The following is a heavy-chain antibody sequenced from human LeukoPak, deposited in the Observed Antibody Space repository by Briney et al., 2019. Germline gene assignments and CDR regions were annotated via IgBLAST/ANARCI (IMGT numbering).Heavy chain of an antibody. D-gene: IGHD5-18*01. J-gene: IGHJ5*02. V-gene: IGHV3-74*01. CDR3: ATGYTYASNWFDP. CDR1: GFTFSNYW. CDR2: INNDGSRT. Sequence: GGSLRLSCAASGFTFSNYWMHWVRQAPGKGLVWVSCINNDGSRTIYADSVKGRFNISRDNAKNTLYLQMNSLRADDTAVYYCATGYTYASNWFDPWGQGTLVTVSS.